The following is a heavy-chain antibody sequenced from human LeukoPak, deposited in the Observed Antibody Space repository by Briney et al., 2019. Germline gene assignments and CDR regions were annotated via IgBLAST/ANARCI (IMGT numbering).Heavy chain of an antibody. J-gene: IGHJ3*02. CDR3: ARALVVVPAAIDAFDI. Sequence: GGSLRLSCAASGFTFGSYSMNWVRQAPGKGLEWVSYISSSSSTIYYADSVKGRFTISRDNAKNSLYLQMNSLRAEDTAVYYCARALVVVPAAIDAFDIWGQGTMVTVSS. D-gene: IGHD2-2*02. CDR1: GFTFGSYS. V-gene: IGHV3-48*01. CDR2: ISSSSSTI.